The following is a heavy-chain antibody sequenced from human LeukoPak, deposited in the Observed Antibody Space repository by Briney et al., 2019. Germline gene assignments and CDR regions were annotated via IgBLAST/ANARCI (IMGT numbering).Heavy chain of an antibody. Sequence: PSETLSLTCAVYGGSLSGYYWSWIRQPPGKGLEWIGEINHSGSTNYNPSLKSRVTISVDTSKNQFSLKLSSVAAADTAVYYCARGQRRLTYYYYGMDVWGQGTTVTVSS. J-gene: IGHJ6*02. V-gene: IGHV4-34*01. D-gene: IGHD2-2*01. CDR2: INHSGST. CDR1: GGSLSGYY. CDR3: ARGQRRLTYYYYGMDV.